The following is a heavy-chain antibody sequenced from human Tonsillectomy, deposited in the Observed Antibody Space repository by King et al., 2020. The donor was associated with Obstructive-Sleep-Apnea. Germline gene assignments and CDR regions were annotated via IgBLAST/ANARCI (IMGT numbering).Heavy chain of an antibody. CDR2: IKSKTDGGTT. J-gene: IGHJ6*02. CDR3: TTESFEYYDILTGSAKEYYYYGMDV. D-gene: IGHD3-9*01. CDR1: GFTFSNAW. V-gene: IGHV3-15*01. Sequence: VQLVESGGGLVKPGGSLRLSCAASGFTFSNAWMSWVRQAPGKGLEWVGRIKSKTDGGTTDYAAPVKGRFTISRDDSKNTLYLQMNSLKTEDTAVYYCTTESFEYYDILTGSAKEYYYYGMDVWGQGTTVTVSS.